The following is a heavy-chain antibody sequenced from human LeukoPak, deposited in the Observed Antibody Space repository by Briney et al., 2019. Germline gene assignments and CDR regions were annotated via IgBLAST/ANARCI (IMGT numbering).Heavy chain of an antibody. J-gene: IGHJ4*02. Sequence: SETLSLTCTVSGGSINSYYWSWIRQPPGKGLEWIGYIYYSGSTNYNPSLKSRVTMSADTSKNQFSLKLDSVTAADTAVYYCARGQEEWELLQRAVHFDFWGQGTLVTVSS. CDR2: IYYSGST. D-gene: IGHD1-26*01. V-gene: IGHV4-59*12. CDR1: GGSINSYY. CDR3: ARGQEEWELLQRAVHFDF.